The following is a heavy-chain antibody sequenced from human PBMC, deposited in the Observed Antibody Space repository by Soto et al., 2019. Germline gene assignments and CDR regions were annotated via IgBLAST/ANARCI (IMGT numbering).Heavy chain of an antibody. J-gene: IGHJ3*02. V-gene: IGHV3-21*01. CDR1: GFTFSSYS. D-gene: IGHD4-17*01. Sequence: PGGSLRLSCAASGFTFSSYSMNWVRQAPGKGLEWVSSISSSSSYIYYADSVKGRFTISRDNAKNSLYLQMNSLRAEDTAVYYCARERPPANGDYGAFDIWGQGTMVTVSS. CDR3: ARERPPANGDYGAFDI. CDR2: ISSSSSYI.